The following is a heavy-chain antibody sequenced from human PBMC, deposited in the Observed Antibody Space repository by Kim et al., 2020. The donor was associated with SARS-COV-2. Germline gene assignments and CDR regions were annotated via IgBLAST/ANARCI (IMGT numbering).Heavy chain of an antibody. Sequence: THYADSGKGRFTIFRDNSENTLSLQMDSLTAEDTAVYYCTKREGVGATGNWGQGALVTVSS. J-gene: IGHJ4*02. D-gene: IGHD1-26*01. CDR3: TKREGVGATGN. CDR2: T. V-gene: IGHV3-23*01.